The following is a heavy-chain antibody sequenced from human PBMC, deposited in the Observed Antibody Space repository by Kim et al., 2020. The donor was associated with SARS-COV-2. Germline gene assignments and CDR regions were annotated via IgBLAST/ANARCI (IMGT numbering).Heavy chain of an antibody. J-gene: IGHJ3*01. CDR3: TRDLNYYDSGTYYDVFD. V-gene: IGHV3-7*01. D-gene: IGHD3-10*01. Sequence: GGSLRLSCAGSGFSFSPYWMFWVRQTSGKGLEWVAYINQDGKKKYYVDSVKDRFTISRDNAENSLYLQMNSLRAEDTAVYFCTRDLNYYDSGTYYDVFD. CDR1: GFSFSPYW. CDR2: INQDGKKK.